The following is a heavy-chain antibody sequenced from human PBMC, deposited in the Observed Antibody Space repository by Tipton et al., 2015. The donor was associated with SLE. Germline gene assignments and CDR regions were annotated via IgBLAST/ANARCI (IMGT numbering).Heavy chain of an antibody. Sequence: TLSLTCAVYGESLRHYFWTWIRQPPGKGPQWIGAIDLGGATNYNPSLKSRVTISVDPAKNQFSLKLTSVTAADTAVYYCARGMVTWRGAILGVDVWGQGTTVTVSS. V-gene: IGHV4-34*01. CDR1: GESLRHYF. CDR2: IDLGGAT. J-gene: IGHJ6*02. D-gene: IGHD2-21*02. CDR3: ARGMVTWRGAILGVDV.